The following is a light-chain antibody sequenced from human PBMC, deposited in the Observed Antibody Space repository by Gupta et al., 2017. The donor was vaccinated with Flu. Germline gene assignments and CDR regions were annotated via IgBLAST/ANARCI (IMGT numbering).Light chain of an antibody. J-gene: IGKJ3*01. CDR2: TAS. CDR1: QTITTY. CDR3: QQSVTTPRFT. V-gene: IGKV1-39*01. Sequence: DVQMTQSPSSLSASVGDRVTITCRASQTITTYLNWYQQRPGKAPKLLIYTASSLQSGVPSRFSGSGSGTDFTLTISSLQPEDFATYYCQQSVTTPRFTFGPGTKVDLK.